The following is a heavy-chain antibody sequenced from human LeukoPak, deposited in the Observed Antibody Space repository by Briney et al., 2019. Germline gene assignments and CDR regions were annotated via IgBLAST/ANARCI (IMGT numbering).Heavy chain of an antibody. CDR2: INHSGST. D-gene: IGHD5-18*01. V-gene: IGHV4-34*01. CDR3: ARGRYSFAY. CDR1: GXSFSGYY. J-gene: IGHJ4*02. Sequence: SETLSLTCAVYGXSFSGYYWSWIRQPPGKGLEWIGEINHSGSTNYNPSLKSRVTISVDTSKTQFSLNLRSVTAADTAVYYCARGRYSFAYWGQGTLVTVSS.